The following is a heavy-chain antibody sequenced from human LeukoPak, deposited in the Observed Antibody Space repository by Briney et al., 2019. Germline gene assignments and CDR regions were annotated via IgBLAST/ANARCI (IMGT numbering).Heavy chain of an antibody. D-gene: IGHD2-15*01. Sequence: GGSLRLSCAASGFTFSSYSMNWVRQAPGKGLEWVSYISSSSSTIYYADSVKGRFTISRDNAKNSLYLQMNSLRAEDTAVYYCARPDCSGGSCYITEDFQHWGQGTLVTVSS. CDR1: GFTFSSYS. CDR2: ISSSSSTI. V-gene: IGHV3-48*01. CDR3: ARPDCSGGSCYITEDFQH. J-gene: IGHJ1*01.